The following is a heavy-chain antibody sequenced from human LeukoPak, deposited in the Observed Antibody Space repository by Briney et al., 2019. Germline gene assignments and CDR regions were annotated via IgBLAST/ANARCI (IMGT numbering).Heavy chain of an antibody. Sequence: PGGSPRLSCAASGFTFSSYGMSWVRQAPGKGLEWVSAISGSGGSTYYADSVKGRFTVSRDNSKNTLYLQMNSLRAEDTAVYYCAKFKLSPSYGDPNGFDYWGQGTLVTVSS. J-gene: IGHJ4*02. CDR2: ISGSGGST. V-gene: IGHV3-23*01. CDR1: GFTFSSYG. CDR3: AKFKLSPSYGDPNGFDY. D-gene: IGHD4-17*01.